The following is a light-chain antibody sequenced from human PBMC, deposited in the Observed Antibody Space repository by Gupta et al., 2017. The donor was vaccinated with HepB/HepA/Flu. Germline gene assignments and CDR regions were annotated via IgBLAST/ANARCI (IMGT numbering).Light chain of an antibody. CDR2: DVG. CDR3: CSYAGSYVV. CDR1: SSDVGAYNF. V-gene: IGLV2-11*01. J-gene: IGLJ2*01. Sequence: QSALTQPRSVSGSPGQSVTISCTATSSDVGAYNFVSWYQQHPGKAPKLMIYDVGKRPSGVPDRFSGSKSGNTASLTISGLQAEDEADYYCCSYAGSYVVFGGGTKLTVL.